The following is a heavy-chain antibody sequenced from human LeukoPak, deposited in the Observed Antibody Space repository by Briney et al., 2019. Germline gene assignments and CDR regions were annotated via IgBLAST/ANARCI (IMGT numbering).Heavy chain of an antibody. D-gene: IGHD5-24*01. V-gene: IGHV4-34*01. CDR2: INHSGST. Sequence: SETLSLTCAVYGGSFSGYYWSWIRQPPGKGLEWIGEINHSGSTNYNPSLKSRVTISVDTSKNQFSLKLSSATAADTAVYYCARGDRDGYNRWGQGTLVTVSS. J-gene: IGHJ4*02. CDR3: ARGDRDGYNR. CDR1: GGSFSGYY.